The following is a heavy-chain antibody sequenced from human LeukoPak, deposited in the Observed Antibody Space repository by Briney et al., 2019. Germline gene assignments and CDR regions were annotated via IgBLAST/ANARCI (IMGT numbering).Heavy chain of an antibody. V-gene: IGHV1-18*01. J-gene: IGHJ5*02. CDR2: ISGCNGNT. Sequence: ASVKVSCKASGYTFTSYDTNWVRQATGQGLEWMGWISGCNGNTNYAQKLQGRVTMTTDTSTSTAYMELRSLRSDDTAVYYCARDNFCSGNYEDWFDPWGQGTLVTVSS. CDR1: GYTFTSYD. CDR3: ARDNFCSGNYEDWFDP. D-gene: IGHD1-26*01.